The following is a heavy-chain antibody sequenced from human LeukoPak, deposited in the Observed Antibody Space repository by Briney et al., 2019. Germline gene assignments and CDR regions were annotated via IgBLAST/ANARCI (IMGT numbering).Heavy chain of an antibody. Sequence: AAVTVSHKACVYTFTDSYIHGLRQAAGQGRGWMGWINPTRGVTNYAQKFQGRVTITGDTSISTAFMDLRKLRSVDTGVYYCGTCLGLAEYYFEYWGQGTRVSVS. V-gene: IGHV1-2*02. CDR3: GTCLGLAEYYFEY. CDR1: VYTFTDSY. CDR2: INPTRGVT. J-gene: IGHJ4*02. D-gene: IGHD6-6*01.